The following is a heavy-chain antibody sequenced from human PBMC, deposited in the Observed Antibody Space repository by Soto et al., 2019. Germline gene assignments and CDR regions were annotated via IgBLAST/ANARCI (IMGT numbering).Heavy chain of an antibody. CDR1: GFTFSDYY. Sequence: PGGSLRLSCAASGFTFSDYYMSWIRQAPGKGLEWVSYISSSGSTIYYADSVKGRFTISRDNAKNSLYLQMNSLRAEDTAVYYCASQHTWFSYYFDYWGQGTLVTVSS. CDR2: ISSSGSTI. J-gene: IGHJ4*02. V-gene: IGHV3-11*01. D-gene: IGHD3-10*01. CDR3: ASQHTWFSYYFDY.